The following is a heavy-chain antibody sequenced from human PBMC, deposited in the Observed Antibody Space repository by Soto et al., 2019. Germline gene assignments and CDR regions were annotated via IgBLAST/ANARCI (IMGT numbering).Heavy chain of an antibody. CDR2: ISSSGSTI. CDR1: GFTFSSYE. CDR3: ARYFGDSYGYGY. D-gene: IGHD5-18*01. J-gene: IGHJ4*02. Sequence: PGGSLRLSCAASGFTFSSYEMNWVRQAPGKGLELVSYISSSGSTIYYADSVKGRFTISRDNAKNSLYLQMNSLRAEDTAVYYCARYFGDSYGYGYWGQGTLVTVSS. V-gene: IGHV3-48*03.